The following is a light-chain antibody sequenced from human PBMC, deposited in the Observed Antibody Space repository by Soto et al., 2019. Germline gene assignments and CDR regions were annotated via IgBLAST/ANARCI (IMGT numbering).Light chain of an antibody. J-gene: IGKJ3*01. CDR3: QQYNSWLRLFA. V-gene: IGKV1-5*01. CDR2: DAS. CDR1: QSISSW. Sequence: IQMTQSPSTLSASVGDRVTITCRASQSISSWLAWYQQKPGKAPKLLIYDASSLESGVPSRFSGSGSGTEFTLTISSLQPDDFATYYCQQYNSWLRLFAFGPGTKVDIK.